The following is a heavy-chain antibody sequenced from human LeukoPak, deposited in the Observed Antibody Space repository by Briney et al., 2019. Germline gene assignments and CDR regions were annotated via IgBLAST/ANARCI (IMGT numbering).Heavy chain of an antibody. D-gene: IGHD3-22*01. CDR3: ATPAANYYDSSGYYTERDY. CDR2: ISGSGGST. J-gene: IGHJ4*02. Sequence: GGXXRXSXAXXGFXFXSYAMSWVRQAPGKGLEWVSAISGSGGSTYYADSVKGRFTISRDNSKNTLYLQMNSPRAEDTAVYYCATPAANYYDSSGYYTERDYWGQGTLVTVSS. V-gene: IGHV3-23*01. CDR1: GFXFXSYA.